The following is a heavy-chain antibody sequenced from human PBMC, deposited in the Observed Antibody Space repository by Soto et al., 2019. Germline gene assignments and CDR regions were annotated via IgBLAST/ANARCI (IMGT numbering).Heavy chain of an antibody. V-gene: IGHV4-59*01. D-gene: IGHD2-2*01. Sequence: SETLSLTCTVSGGSICSYYWSWIRQPPGKGLEWIGYIYYSGSTNYNPSLKSRVTISVDTSKNQFSLKLSSVTAADTAVYYCARGGSSTSWGQGTLVTASS. J-gene: IGHJ4*02. CDR1: GGSICSYY. CDR2: IYYSGST. CDR3: ARGGSSTS.